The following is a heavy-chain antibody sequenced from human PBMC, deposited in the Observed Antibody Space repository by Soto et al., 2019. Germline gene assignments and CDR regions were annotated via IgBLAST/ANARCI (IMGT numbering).Heavy chain of an antibody. V-gene: IGHV1-18*04. J-gene: IGHJ4*02. Sequence: VQLVQSGGEVRMPGASVKVSCKASGYTFTSHGFTWVRQAPGQGLEWMGWISIYNGNTHYAQKFQGRLTLTIDTSTSTAYMELRSLTSDDTAVYFWARSPRAPVPVDYWGQGTLVTVSS. CDR3: ARSPRAPVPVDY. D-gene: IGHD2-2*01. CDR2: ISIYNGNT. CDR1: GYTFTSHG.